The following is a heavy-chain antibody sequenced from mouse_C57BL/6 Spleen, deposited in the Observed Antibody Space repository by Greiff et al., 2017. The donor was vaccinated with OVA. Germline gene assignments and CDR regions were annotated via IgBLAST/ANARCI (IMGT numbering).Heavy chain of an antibody. V-gene: IGHV2-2*01. Sequence: VQLQQSGPGLVQPSQSLSITCTVSGFSLTSYGVHWVRQSPGKGLEWLGVIWSGGSTDYNAAFISRLSISKDNSKSQVFFKMNSLQADDTAIYYCARGTTGYFDYWGQGTTLTVSS. D-gene: IGHD1-1*01. CDR3: ARGTTGYFDY. J-gene: IGHJ2*01. CDR2: IWSGGST. CDR1: GFSLTSYG.